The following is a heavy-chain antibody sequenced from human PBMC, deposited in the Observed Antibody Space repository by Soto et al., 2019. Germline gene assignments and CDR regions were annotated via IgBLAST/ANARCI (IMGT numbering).Heavy chain of an antibody. CDR3: ATGRGGGGY. Sequence: VQLVESGGGLIQPGGSLRLSCAVSGFTVSNNYMSWVRQAPGKGLEGVSVIYSGGYTAYGDSVKGRFTISRDNSKNTLFLQLKSPGADPPAVFYWATGRGGGGYWGQGTLVTVSS. CDR1: GFTVSNNY. D-gene: IGHD3-10*01. CDR2: IYSGGYT. V-gene: IGHV3-53*01. J-gene: IGHJ4*02.